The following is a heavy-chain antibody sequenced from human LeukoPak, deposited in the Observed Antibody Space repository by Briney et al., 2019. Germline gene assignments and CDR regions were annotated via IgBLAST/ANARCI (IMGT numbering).Heavy chain of an antibody. CDR2: IIPIFGTA. CDR3: ARDQYSSGWLNYYYYGMDV. Sequence: SVKVSCTASGGTFSSYAISWVRQAPGQGLEWMGGIIPIFGTANYAQKFQGRVTITADESTSTAYMELSSLRSEDTAVYYCARDQYSSGWLNYYYYGMDVWGQGTTVTVSS. CDR1: GGTFSSYA. D-gene: IGHD6-19*01. V-gene: IGHV1-69*01. J-gene: IGHJ6*02.